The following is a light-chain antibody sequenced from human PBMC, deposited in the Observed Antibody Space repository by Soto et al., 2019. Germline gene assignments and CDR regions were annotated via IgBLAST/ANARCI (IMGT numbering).Light chain of an antibody. CDR1: SSDIGAYDY. J-gene: IGLJ1*01. Sequence: QSVLTQPASVSGSPGQSITISCSGTSSDIGAYDYVSWYQQHPGKAPKLIIYDLTHRPSGFSSRFSASKSGTTASLTISGLQAEDEADYYCTSYTSSSTLAFGTGTKVTVL. V-gene: IGLV2-14*03. CDR3: TSYTSSSTLA. CDR2: DLT.